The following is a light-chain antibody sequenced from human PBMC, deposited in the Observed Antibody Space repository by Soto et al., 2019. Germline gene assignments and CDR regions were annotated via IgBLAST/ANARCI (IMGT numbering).Light chain of an antibody. CDR3: SSYTNNSPYV. CDR1: SSDVGGYNY. V-gene: IGLV2-14*01. J-gene: IGLJ1*01. Sequence: QSVLTQPASVSGSPGQSITISCTGTSSDVGGYNYVSWYQQHPGKAPKLMIFEVSNRPSGISIRFSGSKSGNTASLTISGLQTEDEADYYCSSYTNNSPYVSGNGTKVTVL. CDR2: EVS.